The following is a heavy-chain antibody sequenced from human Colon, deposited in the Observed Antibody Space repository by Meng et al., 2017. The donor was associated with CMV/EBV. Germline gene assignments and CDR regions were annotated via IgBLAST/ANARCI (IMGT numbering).Heavy chain of an antibody. CDR3: ARAPYSGDHLINDY. D-gene: IGHD1-26*01. CDR1: DYSFSSFG. V-gene: IGHV1-2*02. Sequence: ASVKVSCKASDYSFSSFGINWVRQAPGQGLEWMGWINTYSGDTYLAQNFQGRVTLTRDTPLTTAYMELGRLRSDDTALYFCARAPYSGDHLINDYWGQGTLVTVSS. CDR2: INTYSGDT. J-gene: IGHJ4*02.